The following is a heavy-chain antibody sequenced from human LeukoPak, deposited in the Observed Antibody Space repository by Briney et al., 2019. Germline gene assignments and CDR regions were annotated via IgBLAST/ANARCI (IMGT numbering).Heavy chain of an antibody. D-gene: IGHD1-7*01. CDR3: ARGDWNYREGSRTIDY. V-gene: IGHV1-69*05. CDR2: IIPIFGTQ. Sequence: SVKVSCTASRGTFNSFAISWVRQAPGQGLEWMGRIIPIFGTQNYAQKFQSRVTSTTDESTSTAPMELSSLRSEDTAVYYCARGDWNYREGSRTIDYWGQGTLVTV. J-gene: IGHJ4*02. CDR1: RGTFNSFA.